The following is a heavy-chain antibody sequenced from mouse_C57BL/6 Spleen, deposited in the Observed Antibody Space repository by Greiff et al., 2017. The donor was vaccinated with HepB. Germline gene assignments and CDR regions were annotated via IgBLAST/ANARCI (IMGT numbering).Heavy chain of an antibody. Sequence: VQLVESGPGLVQPSQSLSITCTVSGFSLTSYGVHWVRQSPGKGLEWLGVIWSGGSTDYNAAFISRLSISKDNSKSQVFFKMNSLQADDTAIYYCARKSDYYGSSSFAYWGQGTLVTVSA. CDR1: GFSLTSYG. CDR3: ARKSDYYGSSSFAY. D-gene: IGHD1-1*01. V-gene: IGHV2-2*01. CDR2: IWSGGST. J-gene: IGHJ3*01.